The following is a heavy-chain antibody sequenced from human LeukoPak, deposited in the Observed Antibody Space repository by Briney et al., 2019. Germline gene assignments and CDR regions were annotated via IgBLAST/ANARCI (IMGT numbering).Heavy chain of an antibody. J-gene: IGHJ3*02. CDR2: IYNDGSA. V-gene: IGHV3-53*01. Sequence: GGSLRLSCAASDFIVRSNYMTWVRQAPGKGLEWVSVIYNDGSAYYADSVMGRFTISRDTSQNTVYLQMNRLRAEDTAVYYCAIRGGPGSVDAFDIWGQGTMVTVSS. D-gene: IGHD1-14*01. CDR3: AIRGGPGSVDAFDI. CDR1: DFIVRSNY.